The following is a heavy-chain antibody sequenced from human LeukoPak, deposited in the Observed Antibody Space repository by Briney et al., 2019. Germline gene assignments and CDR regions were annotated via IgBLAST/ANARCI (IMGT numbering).Heavy chain of an antibody. V-gene: IGHV3-7*01. CDR3: ARPNIVATRGAFGS. CDR1: GFIFSSYW. J-gene: IGHJ4*02. D-gene: IGHD5-12*01. CDR2: IKQDGSEK. Sequence: GGSLRLSCAASGFIFSSYWMTWVRQAPGKGLEWVANIKQDGSEKYFADSVKGRVTISRDNAKNSLFLQLNSLRAEDTAVYYCARPNIVATRGAFGSWGRGTLVTVSS.